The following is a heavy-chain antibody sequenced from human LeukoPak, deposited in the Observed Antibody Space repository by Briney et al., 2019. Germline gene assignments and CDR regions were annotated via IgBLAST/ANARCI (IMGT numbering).Heavy chain of an antibody. CDR3: GYFGSGSSYTPDS. Sequence: GESLRLSCAASGFSFSSFGMHWVRQAPGKGLEWVAYIHSDIRTKYYADSVKGRFTISRDNSKNTLNLQMSSLRTGDTAVYYCGYFGSGSSYTPDSWGQGTLVTVSS. D-gene: IGHD3-10*01. V-gene: IGHV3-30*02. J-gene: IGHJ5*01. CDR2: IHSDIRTK. CDR1: GFSFSSFG.